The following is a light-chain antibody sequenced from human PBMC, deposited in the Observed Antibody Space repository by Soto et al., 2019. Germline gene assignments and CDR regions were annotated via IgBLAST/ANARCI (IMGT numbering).Light chain of an antibody. CDR1: SSNIGRNT. CDR3: AAWDDSLNGHVV. CDR2: GNN. J-gene: IGLJ2*01. Sequence: QSVLTQPPSASGTPGQRVTISCSGSSSNIGRNTVNWYQQLPGMAPKLLIYGNNQRPSGVPARISGSKSGTSASLAISGLQSEDEADYYCAAWDDSLNGHVVFGGGTKLTVL. V-gene: IGLV1-44*01.